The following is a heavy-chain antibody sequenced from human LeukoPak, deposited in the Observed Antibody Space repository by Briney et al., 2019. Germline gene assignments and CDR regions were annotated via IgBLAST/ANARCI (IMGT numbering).Heavy chain of an antibody. Sequence: PSETLSLTCTVSGGSISSSSYYWGWIRQPPGKGLEWIGSIYYSGSTYYNPSLKSRVTISVDTSKNQLSLKLSSVTAADTAVYYCARHTGFWSFFDYWGQGTLVTVSS. D-gene: IGHD2-8*02. CDR1: GGSISSSSYY. CDR3: ARHTGFWSFFDY. J-gene: IGHJ4*02. CDR2: IYYSGST. V-gene: IGHV4-39*01.